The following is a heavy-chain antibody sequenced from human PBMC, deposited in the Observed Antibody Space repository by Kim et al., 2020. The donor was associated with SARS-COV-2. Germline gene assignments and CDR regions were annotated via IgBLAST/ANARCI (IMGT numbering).Heavy chain of an antibody. CDR1: GFTFSSYA. CDR3: ASAPGPPPYGDYDWFDP. Sequence: GGSLRLSCAASGFTFSSYAMSWVRQAPGKGLEWVSAISGSGGSTYYADSVKGRFTISRDNSKNTLYLQMNSLRAEDTAVYYCASAPGPPPYGDYDWFDPWGQGTLVTVSS. V-gene: IGHV3-23*01. D-gene: IGHD4-17*01. CDR2: ISGSGGST. J-gene: IGHJ5*02.